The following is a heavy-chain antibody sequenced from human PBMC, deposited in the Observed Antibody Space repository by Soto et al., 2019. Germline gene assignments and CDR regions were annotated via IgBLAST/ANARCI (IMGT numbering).Heavy chain of an antibody. CDR2: IYYNGST. CDR3: ARDVMHGGTSVVDDGLDV. J-gene: IGHJ6*04. Sequence: SETLSLTCTVSGDSVSSGNYYWSWIRQPPGKGLEWIGYIYYNGSTNYNPSLKSRVTISLDTSKNQFSLKLSSVTAADTAVYYGARDVMHGGTSVVDDGLDVWGKGTTVNVSS. CDR1: GDSVSSGNYY. V-gene: IGHV4-61*01. D-gene: IGHD2-2*01.